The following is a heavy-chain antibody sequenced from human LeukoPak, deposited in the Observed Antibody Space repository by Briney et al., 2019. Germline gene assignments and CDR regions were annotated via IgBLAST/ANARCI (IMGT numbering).Heavy chain of an antibody. CDR1: GGSISSSNW. CDR2: IHHSGIT. CDR3: ARDLLTTIVRGVFNI. D-gene: IGHD3-22*01. Sequence: SGTLSLTCAVSGGSISSSNWWSWARPPPGKGLEWIGEIHHSGITNYNPSLKSRVTISVDKPKNQLSLNLSSVTAADTAVYYCARDLLTTIVRGVFNIWGQGTVVTVSS. V-gene: IGHV4-4*02. J-gene: IGHJ3*02.